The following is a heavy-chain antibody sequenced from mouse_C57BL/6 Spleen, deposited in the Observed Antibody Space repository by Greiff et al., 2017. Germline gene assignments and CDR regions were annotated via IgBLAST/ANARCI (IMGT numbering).Heavy chain of an antibody. CDR2: IDPSDSYT. CDR1: GYTFTSYW. CDR3: ARQLRPSYAMDY. J-gene: IGHJ4*01. V-gene: IGHV1-59*01. Sequence: QVQLQQSGAELVRPGTSVKLSCKASGYTFTSYWMHWVKQRPGQGLEWIGVIDPSDSYTNYNQKFKGKATLTVDTSSSTAYMQLSSLTSEDSAVYYCARQLRPSYAMDYWGQGTSVTVSS. D-gene: IGHD3-2*02.